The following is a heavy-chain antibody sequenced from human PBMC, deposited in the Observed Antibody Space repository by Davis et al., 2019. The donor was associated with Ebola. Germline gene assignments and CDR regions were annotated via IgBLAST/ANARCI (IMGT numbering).Heavy chain of an antibody. V-gene: IGHV1-18*04. CDR3: ARGSRTIRYYYYGMDV. Sequence: ASVKVSCKASGYTFTSYGISWVRQAPGQGLEWMGWISAYNGTTNYAQKFQGRVTITADKSTSTAYMELSSLRSEDTAVYYCARGSRTIRYYYYGMDVWGQGTTVTVSS. D-gene: IGHD3-10*01. CDR1: GYTFTSYG. J-gene: IGHJ6*02. CDR2: ISAYNGTT.